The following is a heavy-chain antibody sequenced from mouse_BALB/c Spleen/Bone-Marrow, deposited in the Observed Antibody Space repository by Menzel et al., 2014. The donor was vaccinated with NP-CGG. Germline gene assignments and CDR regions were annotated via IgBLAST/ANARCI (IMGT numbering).Heavy chain of an antibody. D-gene: IGHD1-1*02. V-gene: IGHV1-39*01. J-gene: IGHJ2*01. CDR2: IDPYSGTT. CDR1: GYSFTGYN. CDR3: ARCGNYFNY. Sequence: VQLQQSGPDLEKPGASVKISCKASGYSFTGYNMNWVKQSNGKSLEWIGNIDPYSGTTNYNQKFKGQATLTVDKSSSPAYMQLKSLPSQDSSVYYCARCGNYFNYWGQGPPLTVPS.